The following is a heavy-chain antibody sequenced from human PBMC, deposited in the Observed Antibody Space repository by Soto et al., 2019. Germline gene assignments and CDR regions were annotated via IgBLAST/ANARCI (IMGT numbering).Heavy chain of an antibody. V-gene: IGHV1-18*01. D-gene: IGHD3-10*01. J-gene: IGHJ6*02. CDR2: ISAYNGNT. Sequence: GASVKVSCKASGYTFTSYGISWVRQAPGQGLEWMGWISAYNGNTNYAQKLQGRVTMTTDTSTSTAYMELRSLRSDDTAVYYCARARQVVRGVMAYYYYYGMDVWGQRTTVTVTS. CDR1: GYTFTSYG. CDR3: ARARQVVRGVMAYYYYYGMDV.